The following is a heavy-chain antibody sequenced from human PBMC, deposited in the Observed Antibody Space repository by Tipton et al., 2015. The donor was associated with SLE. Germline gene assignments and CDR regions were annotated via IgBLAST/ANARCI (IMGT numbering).Heavy chain of an antibody. CDR1: GFTFSSYW. J-gene: IGHJ4*02. Sequence: LSLTCAASGFTFSSYWMSWVRQAPGKGLEWVANIKQDGSEKYYVDSVKGRSTISRDNAKNSLYLQMNSLRAEDTAVYYCARGRVAYYFDYWGQGTLVTVSS. CDR2: IKQDGSEK. V-gene: IGHV3-7*01. CDR3: ARGRVAYYFDY. D-gene: IGHD3-10*01.